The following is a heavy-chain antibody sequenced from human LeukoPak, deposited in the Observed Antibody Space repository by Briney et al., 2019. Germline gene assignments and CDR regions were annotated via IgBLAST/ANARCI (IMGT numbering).Heavy chain of an antibody. Sequence: ASVKVSCKASGYSFSDNYVHWVRQAPGQGLEYMGWINPKSGDTNFSQRFKGRVTMTSDTSTSTVNMEMRKLRSDDTAVYFCARGKDESTGHYHAFDIWGHGTMVTVSS. D-gene: IGHD3-9*01. CDR1: GYSFSDNY. V-gene: IGHV1-2*02. J-gene: IGHJ3*02. CDR3: ARGKDESTGHYHAFDI. CDR2: INPKSGDT.